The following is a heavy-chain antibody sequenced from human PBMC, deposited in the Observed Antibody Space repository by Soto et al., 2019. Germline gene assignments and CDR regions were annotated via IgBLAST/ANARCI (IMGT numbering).Heavy chain of an antibody. V-gene: IGHV4-59*12. Sequence: QVQLQESGPGLVKPSETLSLTCTVSGGSISSYYWSWIRQPPGKGLEWIGYIYYSGSTNYNPSLKSRVTISVDTSKNQFSLKLSSVTAADTAVYYCARDSLSVPAAITFYYGMDVWGQGTTVTVSS. CDR3: ARDSLSVPAAITFYYGMDV. CDR1: GGSISSYY. D-gene: IGHD2-2*02. CDR2: IYYSGST. J-gene: IGHJ6*02.